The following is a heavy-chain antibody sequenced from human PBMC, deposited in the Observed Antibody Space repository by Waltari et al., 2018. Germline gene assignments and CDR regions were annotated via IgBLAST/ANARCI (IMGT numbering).Heavy chain of an antibody. CDR2: IYHSGST. CDR1: GYSLSSGYY. CDR3: ARGYSSSWRDWYFDL. J-gene: IGHJ2*01. V-gene: IGHV4-38-2*01. Sequence: QVQLQESGPGLVKPSETLSLTCAVSGYSLSSGYYWGWIRQPPGKGLEWIGSIYHSGSTYYNPSLKSRVTISVDTSKNQFSLKLSSVTAADTAVYYCARGYSSSWRDWYFDLWGRGTLVTVSS. D-gene: IGHD6-13*01.